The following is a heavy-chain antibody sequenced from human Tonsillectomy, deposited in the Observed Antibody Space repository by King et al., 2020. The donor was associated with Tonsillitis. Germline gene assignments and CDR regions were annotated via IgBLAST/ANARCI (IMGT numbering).Heavy chain of an antibody. CDR2: IYYSGST. J-gene: IGHJ4*02. Sequence: VQLQESGPGLVKPSETLSLTCTVSGGSISSYYWSWIRQPPGKGLEWIGYIYYSGSTNYNPSLKSRVTISVDTSKNQFSLKLSSVTAADTAVYYCAREDPRIAATFDYWGQGTLVTVSS. CDR1: GGSISSYY. V-gene: IGHV4-59*01. CDR3: AREDPRIAATFDY. D-gene: IGHD6-13*01.